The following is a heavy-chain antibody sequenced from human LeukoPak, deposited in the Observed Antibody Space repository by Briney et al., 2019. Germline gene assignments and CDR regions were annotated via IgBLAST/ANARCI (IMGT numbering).Heavy chain of an antibody. D-gene: IGHD3-3*01. CDR3: ARGNALRFLEWLSVGLYYYGMDV. CDR2: MNPNSGNT. J-gene: IGHJ6*02. V-gene: IGHV1-8*01. Sequence: ASVKVSCKASGYTFTSYDINWVRQATGQGLEWMGWMNPNSGNTGYAQKFQGRVTMTRNTSISTAYMELSSLRSEDTAVYYCARGNALRFLEWLSVGLYYYGMDVWGQGTTVTVSS. CDR1: GYTFTSYD.